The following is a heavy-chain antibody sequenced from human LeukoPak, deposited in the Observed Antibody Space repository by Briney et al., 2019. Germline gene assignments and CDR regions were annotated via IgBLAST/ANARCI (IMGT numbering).Heavy chain of an antibody. J-gene: IGHJ4*02. CDR1: GYIFTSKY. D-gene: IGHD1-26*01. CDR2: INPSSGTT. V-gene: IGHV1-46*01. CDR3: ARQGLGGATDY. Sequence: GASVKVSCKAFGYIFTSKYMHWVRQAPGQGLEWMGIINPSSGTTDYAQRFQGRVTLTRDMSTSTVYMELSSLRSEDTAVYYCARQGLGGATDYWGQGTLVTVSS.